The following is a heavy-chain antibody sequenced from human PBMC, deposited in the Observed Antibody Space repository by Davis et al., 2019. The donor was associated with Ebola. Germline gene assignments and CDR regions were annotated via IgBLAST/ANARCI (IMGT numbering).Heavy chain of an antibody. Sequence: GGSRLSCAASGFTFSSYGMHWVRQAPGKGLEWVGRIKSKTDGGTTDYAAPVKGRFTISRDDSKNTLYLQMNSLKTEDTAVYYCTTERLASSGYYYGSGYWGQGTLVTVSS. V-gene: IGHV3-15*01. J-gene: IGHJ4*02. CDR1: GFTFSSYG. CDR2: IKSKTDGGTT. CDR3: TTERLASSGYYYGSGY. D-gene: IGHD3-22*01.